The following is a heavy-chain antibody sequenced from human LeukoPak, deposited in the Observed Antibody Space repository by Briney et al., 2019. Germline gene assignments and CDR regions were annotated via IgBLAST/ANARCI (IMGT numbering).Heavy chain of an antibody. J-gene: IGHJ6*02. CDR3: ARVGREVATPYYYYGMDV. Sequence: GGSLRLSCAASGFTFSSYSMNWVRQAPGKGLEWVSYISSSSSTIYYADSVKGRFTISRDNAKNSLYLQMNSLRAEDTAVYYCARVGREVATPYYYYGMDVWGQGTTVTVSS. CDR2: ISSSSSTI. D-gene: IGHD5-12*01. V-gene: IGHV3-48*01. CDR1: GFTFSSYS.